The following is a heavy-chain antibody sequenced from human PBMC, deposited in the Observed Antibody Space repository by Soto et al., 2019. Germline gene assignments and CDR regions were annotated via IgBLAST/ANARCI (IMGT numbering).Heavy chain of an antibody. V-gene: IGHV4-4*02. J-gene: IGHJ4*02. CDR3: VHHGGDPYYHDF. D-gene: IGHD4-17*01. CDR1: GCSLSSSSC. Sequence: QVQLQESGPGLVNTSRTLSLTCAVSGCSLSSSSCWRCVRQPPGEALEWLGAIYYSGSTKYNPSLNSRVTISADQSKNDFSLRLSSVTAADTAVYYCVHHGGDPYYHDFWGQGMLVTVSS. CDR2: IYYSGST.